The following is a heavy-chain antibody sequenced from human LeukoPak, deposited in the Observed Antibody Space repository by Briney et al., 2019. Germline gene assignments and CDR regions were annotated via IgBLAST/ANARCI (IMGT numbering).Heavy chain of an antibody. V-gene: IGHV1-2*02. D-gene: IGHD5-18*01. J-gene: IGHJ4*02. CDR2: INPNSGGT. CDR1: GYTFTGYY. CDR3: ARDRDTAIICYFDY. Sequence: ASVKVSCKASGYTFTGYYMHWVRQAPGQGLEWMGWINPNSGGTNYAQKFQGRVTMTRDTSISTAYMELSRLRSDDTAVYYCARDRDTAIICYFDYWGQGTLVTVSS.